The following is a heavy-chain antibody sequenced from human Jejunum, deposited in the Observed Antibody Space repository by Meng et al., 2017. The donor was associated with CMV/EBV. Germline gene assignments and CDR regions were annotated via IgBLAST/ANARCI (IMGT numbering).Heavy chain of an antibody. V-gene: IGHV3-11*01. CDR3: ARIPSIASRPGRYSFDY. CDR1: FSDYY. Sequence: FSDYYMAWIRRAPGKGLEWLSYISSTGSIINYADSVKGRFTISRDNAKNSLHLQMNSLRAEDTAVYYCARIPSIASRPGRYSFDYWGQGTLVTVSS. CDR2: ISSTGSII. J-gene: IGHJ4*02. D-gene: IGHD6-6*01.